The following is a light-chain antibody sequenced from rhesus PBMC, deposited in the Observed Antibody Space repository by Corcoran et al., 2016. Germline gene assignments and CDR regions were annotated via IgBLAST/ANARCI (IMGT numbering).Light chain of an antibody. CDR2: RAS. J-gene: IGKJ3*01. V-gene: IGKV1-74*01. CDR3: QQTYATPFT. Sequence: DIQMTQSPSSLSASVGGRVTITCRASENVNNYLHWYQQKPGKAPKLLIYRASTLQSGVPSRFSGSGAGTDFTLTISSLQPEDFPTYYCQQTYATPFTFGPGTKLNIK. CDR1: ENVNNY.